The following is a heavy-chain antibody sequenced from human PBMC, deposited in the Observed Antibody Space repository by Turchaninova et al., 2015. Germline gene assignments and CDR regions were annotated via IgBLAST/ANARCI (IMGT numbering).Heavy chain of an antibody. CDR2: INHSGST. Sequence: VQLQQGGAGLLTPSETLSLPSAVYGGSFSGYYWSWIRQPPGKGLEWIGEINHSGSTNYNPSLKSRVTISVNTSKNQFSLKLSSVTAADTAVYYCARGGGTTKRYFDYWGQGTLVTVSS. CDR3: ARGGGTTKRYFDY. J-gene: IGHJ4*02. V-gene: IGHV4-34*01. D-gene: IGHD1-7*01. CDR1: GGSFSGYY.